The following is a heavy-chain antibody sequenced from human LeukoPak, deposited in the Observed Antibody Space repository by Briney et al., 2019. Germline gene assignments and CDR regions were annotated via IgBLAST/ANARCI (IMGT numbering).Heavy chain of an antibody. J-gene: IGHJ3*02. D-gene: IGHD3-22*01. CDR3: AKDTTYYYDSSGYDGFDI. CDR1: GFTFDDYA. V-gene: IGHV3-9*01. CDR2: ITWNSDTI. Sequence: PGRSLRLSCAASGFTFDDYAMHWVRQAPGKGLEWVSGITWNSDTIDCADSVKGRFTISRDNAKNSLYLQMNSLRAEDTALYYCAKDTTYYYDSSGYDGFDIWGQGTMVTVSS.